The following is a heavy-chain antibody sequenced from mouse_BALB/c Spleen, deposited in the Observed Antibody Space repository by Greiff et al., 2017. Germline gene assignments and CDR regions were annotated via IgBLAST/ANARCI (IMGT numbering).Heavy chain of an antibody. V-gene: IGHV3-2*02. Sequence: VQLKESGPGLVKPSQSLSLTCTVTGYSITSDYAWNWIRQFPGNKLEWMGYISYSGSTSYNPSLKSRISITRDTSKNQFFLQLNSVTTEDTATYYCARPYYDDDVGYFDVWGAGTTVTVSS. J-gene: IGHJ1*01. CDR2: ISYSGST. D-gene: IGHD2-4*01. CDR1: GYSITSDYA. CDR3: ARPYYDDDVGYFDV.